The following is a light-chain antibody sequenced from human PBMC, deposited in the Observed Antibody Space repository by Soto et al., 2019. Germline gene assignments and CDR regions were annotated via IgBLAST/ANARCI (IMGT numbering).Light chain of an antibody. J-gene: IGLJ2*01. V-gene: IGLV8-61*01. CDR2: STN. Sequence: QTVVTQEPSVSVSPGGTVTLTCGLSSGSVSATYYPSWYQQTPGQAPRTLIYSTNTRSSGVPDRFSGSILGNKAALTITGAQADDESDYYGVLYMGSGIPVFGGGTKLTVL. CDR1: SGSVSATYY. CDR3: VLYMGSGIPV.